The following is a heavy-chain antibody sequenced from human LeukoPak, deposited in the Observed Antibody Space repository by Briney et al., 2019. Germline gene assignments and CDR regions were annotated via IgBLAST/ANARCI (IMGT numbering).Heavy chain of an antibody. CDR2: IIPIFGSS. Sequence: ASVKVSCKASGGTFNNYAINWVRQAPGQGLEWMGGIIPIFGSSNYAQKFQGRVTITADESTTTAYMELTTLTSEDAAVYYCAAGRSYDYVWGSYRSSYFFDYWGQGTLVTVSS. D-gene: IGHD3-16*02. CDR1: GGTFNNYA. V-gene: IGHV1-69*13. J-gene: IGHJ4*02. CDR3: AAGRSYDYVWGSYRSSYFFDY.